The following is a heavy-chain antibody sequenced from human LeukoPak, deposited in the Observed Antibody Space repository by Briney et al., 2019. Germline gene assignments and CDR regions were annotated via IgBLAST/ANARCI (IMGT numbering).Heavy chain of an antibody. CDR1: GGSISSGDYY. J-gene: IGHJ5*02. V-gene: IGHV4-30-4*01. CDR3: ARGIPPDCSGRSCYDNWFDP. CDR2: IYYSGST. Sequence: PSETLSLTCTVSGGSISSGDYYWSWIRQPPGKGLEWIGYIYYSGSTYYNPSLKSRVTISVDTSKNQFSLKLSSVTAADTAVYYCARGIPPDCSGRSCYDNWFDPWGQGTLVTVSS. D-gene: IGHD2-15*01.